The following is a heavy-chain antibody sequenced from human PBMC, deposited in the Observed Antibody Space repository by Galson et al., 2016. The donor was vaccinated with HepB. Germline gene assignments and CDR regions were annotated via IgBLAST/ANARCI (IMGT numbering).Heavy chain of an antibody. V-gene: IGHV3-23*01. D-gene: IGHD1/OR15-1a*01. J-gene: IGHJ4*02. CDR1: GFTFSNYA. CDR2: ISDSGGST. CDR3: AKGTTLQVHFGYFDH. Sequence: SLRLSCAASGFTFSNYAMSWVRQAPGKGLEWVSGISDSGGSTYFADSVMGWFTISRDNSKNTLYLQMNSLRVGDTAVYYCAKGTTLQVHFGYFDHWGQGTLVTVSS.